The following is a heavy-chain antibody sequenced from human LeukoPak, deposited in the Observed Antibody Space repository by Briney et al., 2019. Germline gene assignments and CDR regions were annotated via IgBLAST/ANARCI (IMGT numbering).Heavy chain of an antibody. CDR1: GFTFSSYS. D-gene: IGHD6-19*01. J-gene: IGHJ4*02. Sequence: GGSLRLSCAASGFTFSSYSMNWVRQAPGKGLEWVSSISSSSSYIYYADSVKGRFTISRDNAKNSLYPQMNSLRAEDTAVYYCARDTEPLYSSGCHDYWGQGTLVTVSS. CDR3: ARDTEPLYSSGCHDY. V-gene: IGHV3-21*01. CDR2: ISSSSSYI.